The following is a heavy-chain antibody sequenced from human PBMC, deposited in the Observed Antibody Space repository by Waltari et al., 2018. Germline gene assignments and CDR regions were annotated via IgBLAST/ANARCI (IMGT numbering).Heavy chain of an antibody. CDR1: GGSISGFY. CDR3: ARGGGGDWEWFDP. Sequence: QVQLQESGPSLLKPSETLSLICTVSGGSISGFYWSWVRQPPGKGLDLIGYIYYTGSTNFNPSLKGRVTMSVDTSKNQFSLKLSSVTAADTAFYYCARGGGGDWEWFDPWGQGTLVTVSS. CDR2: IYYTGST. D-gene: IGHD2-21*02. J-gene: IGHJ5*02. V-gene: IGHV4-59*01.